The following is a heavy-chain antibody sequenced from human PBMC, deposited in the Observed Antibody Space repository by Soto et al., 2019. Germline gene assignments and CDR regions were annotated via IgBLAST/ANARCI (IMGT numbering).Heavy chain of an antibody. CDR1: GFTFSSYA. D-gene: IGHD3-3*01. V-gene: IGHV3-23*01. CDR2: ISGSGGST. Sequence: VSLRLSCAASGFTFSSYAMSWVRQAPGEGLEWVSAISGSGGSTYYADSVKGRFTISRDNSKNTLYLQMNSLRAEDTAVYYCAKVEYYDFWSGYWSPNWFDPWGQGTLVTVSS. J-gene: IGHJ5*02. CDR3: AKVEYYDFWSGYWSPNWFDP.